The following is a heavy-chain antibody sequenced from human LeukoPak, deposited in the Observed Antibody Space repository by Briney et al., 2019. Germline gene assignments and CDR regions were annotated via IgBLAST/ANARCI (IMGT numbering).Heavy chain of an antibody. V-gene: IGHV4-4*02. CDR2: IYHSGST. CDR1: GGSISSSNW. CDR3: ARDRTLNKVSPSGFDP. D-gene: IGHD1/OR15-1a*01. J-gene: IGHJ5*02. Sequence: SETLSLTCAVSGGSISSSNWWSWVRQPPGKGQEWIGEIYHSGSTNYNSSLKSRVTISVDKSKNQFSLKLSSVTAADTAVYYCARDRTLNKVSPSGFDPWGQGTLVTVSS.